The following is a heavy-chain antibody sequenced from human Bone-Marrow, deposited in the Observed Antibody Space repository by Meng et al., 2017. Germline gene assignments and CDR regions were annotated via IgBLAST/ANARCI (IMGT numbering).Heavy chain of an antibody. J-gene: IGHJ4*02. CDR2: IYSGGST. CDR3: ARNRLADYGSGSYYNG. V-gene: IGHV3-66*01. CDR1: GFTVSSNY. Sequence: GESLKISCAASGFTVSSNYMSWVRQAPGKGLEWVSVIYSGGSTYYADSVKGRFTISRDNSKNTLYLQMNSLRAEDTAVYYCARNRLADYGSGSYYNGWGQGTLVTVSS. D-gene: IGHD3-10*01.